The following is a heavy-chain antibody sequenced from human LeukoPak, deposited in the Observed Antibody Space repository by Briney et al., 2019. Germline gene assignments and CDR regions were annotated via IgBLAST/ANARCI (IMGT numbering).Heavy chain of an antibody. D-gene: IGHD6-19*01. V-gene: IGHV1-18*01. CDR2: ISAYNGNT. J-gene: IGHJ4*02. CDR1: GYTFTSYG. CDR3: ARGTYSSGWKSYYFDY. Sequence: GASVKVSCKASGYTFTSYGISWVRQAPGQGLEWMGWISAYNGNTNYAQKLQGRVTMTTDTSTSTAYMELRSLRSDDTAAYYCARGTYSSGWKSYYFDYWGQGTLVTVSS.